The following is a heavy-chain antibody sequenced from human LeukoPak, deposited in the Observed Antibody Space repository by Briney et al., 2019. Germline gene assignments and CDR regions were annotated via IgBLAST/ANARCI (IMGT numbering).Heavy chain of an antibody. CDR2: IKQDGSEK. D-gene: IGHD5-12*01. CDR3: ARGNSGYDDYYYYYMDV. Sequence: GGSLRLSCAASGFTVSSYWMSWVRQAPGKGLEWVANIKQDGSEKYYVDSVKGRFTISRDNAKNSLYLQMNSLRAEDTAVYYCARGNSGYDDYYYYYMDVWGKGTTVTISS. J-gene: IGHJ6*03. CDR1: GFTVSSYW. V-gene: IGHV3-7*01.